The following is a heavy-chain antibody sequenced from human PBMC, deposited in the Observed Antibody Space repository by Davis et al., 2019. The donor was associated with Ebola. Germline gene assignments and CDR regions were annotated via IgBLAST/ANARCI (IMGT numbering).Heavy chain of an antibody. J-gene: IGHJ5*02. CDR1: GGSISSSNW. Sequence: SETLSLTCAVSGGSISSSNWWSWVRQPPGKGLEWIGEIYHSGSTYYNPSLKSRVTISVDTSKNQFSLKLSSVTAADTAVYYCARHGTYYDFWSGPTAWFDPWGQGTLVTVSS. D-gene: IGHD3-3*01. CDR3: ARHGTYYDFWSGPTAWFDP. CDR2: IYHSGST. V-gene: IGHV4-4*02.